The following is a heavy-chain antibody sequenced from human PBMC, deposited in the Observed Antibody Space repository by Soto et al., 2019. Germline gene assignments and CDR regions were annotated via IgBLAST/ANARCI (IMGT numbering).Heavy chain of an antibody. D-gene: IGHD3-22*01. CDR3: AKGESSAY. V-gene: IGHV1-2*02. J-gene: IGHJ4*02. Sequence: QVQLVQSGAEVKKPGASVKVCCKTSGYPFTGYYIHWVRQAPGQGLEWMGWINPNSGDTNYAEKFQGRVIVTRDTSISTAYMELSRLRSDDTAVYYCAKGESSAYWGQGTLVTVSS. CDR1: GYPFTGYY. CDR2: INPNSGDT.